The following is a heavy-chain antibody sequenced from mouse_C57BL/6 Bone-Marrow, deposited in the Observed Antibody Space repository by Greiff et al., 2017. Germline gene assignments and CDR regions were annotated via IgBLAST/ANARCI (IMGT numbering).Heavy chain of an antibody. D-gene: IGHD1-1*02. V-gene: IGHV14-3*01. CDR1: GFNIKNTY. CDR2: IDHANGNT. CDR3: AELWSDD. Sequence: EVQLQQSVAELVRPGASVKLSCTASGFNIKNTYMNWVKQRPEQGLEWIGRIDHANGNTKYAPKFQGKATITADTSTHTAYLQLSSLTSEDTAIYFCAELWSDDWGQGTTLTVSS. J-gene: IGHJ2*01.